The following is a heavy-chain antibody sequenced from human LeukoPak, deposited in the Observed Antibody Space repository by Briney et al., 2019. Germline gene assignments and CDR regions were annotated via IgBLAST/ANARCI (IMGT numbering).Heavy chain of an antibody. CDR3: ARIDIVVVPAAKNWFDP. D-gene: IGHD2-2*01. V-gene: IGHV1-18*01. CDR1: RYTFTSYG. Sequence: ASVKVSCKASRYTFTSYGISWVRQAPGQGLEWMGWISAYNGNTNYAQKLQGRVTMTTDTSTSTAYMELRSLRSDDTAVYYCARIDIVVVPAAKNWFDPWGQGTLVTVSS. CDR2: ISAYNGNT. J-gene: IGHJ5*02.